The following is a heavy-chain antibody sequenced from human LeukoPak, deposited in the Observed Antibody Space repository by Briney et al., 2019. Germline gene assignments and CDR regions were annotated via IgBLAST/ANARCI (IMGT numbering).Heavy chain of an antibody. CDR2: IYNNGNS. V-gene: IGHV4-59*08. J-gene: IGHJ4*02. CDR3: ARHTKGSGDYLFDY. Sequence: PSETLSLTCTVSDGSISSYYRSWIRQPPGKGLEWLGWIYNNGNSNNNPSPESRVSMSLDTSRNQFSLRLNSVTAADTAVYYCARHTKGSGDYLFDYWGQGSLVTVSS. CDR1: DGSISSYY. D-gene: IGHD3-10*01.